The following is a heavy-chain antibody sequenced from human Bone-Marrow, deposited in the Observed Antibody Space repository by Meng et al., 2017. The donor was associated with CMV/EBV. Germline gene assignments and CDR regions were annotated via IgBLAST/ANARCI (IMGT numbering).Heavy chain of an antibody. CDR2: IHYTGRA. J-gene: IGHJ4*02. CDR3: AERGGGY. D-gene: IGHD1-1*01. V-gene: IGHV4-59*11. CDR1: GVSISTHY. Sequence: QVPLQQSGPGLVKPSETLSLTCRVSGVSISTHYWSWIRQTPGKGLEWIASIHYTGRADYSPSLKSRVTVSVDTSDSQLSLKLSSVTTADTAMYYCAERGGGYWGQGILVTVSS.